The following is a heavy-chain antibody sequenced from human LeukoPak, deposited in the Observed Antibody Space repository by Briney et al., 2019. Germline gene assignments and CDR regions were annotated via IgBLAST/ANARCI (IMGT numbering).Heavy chain of an antibody. CDR1: GGSFSGYY. CDR2: INHSGST. Sequence: PSETLSLTCAVYGGSFSGYYWSWIRQPPGKGLEWIGEINHSGSTNYNPSLKSRVTISVDTSKNQFSLKLSSVTAADTVVYYCARAGGRIVVVTPYGYWGQGTLVTVSS. D-gene: IGHD3-22*01. CDR3: ARAGGRIVVVTPYGY. J-gene: IGHJ4*02. V-gene: IGHV4-34*01.